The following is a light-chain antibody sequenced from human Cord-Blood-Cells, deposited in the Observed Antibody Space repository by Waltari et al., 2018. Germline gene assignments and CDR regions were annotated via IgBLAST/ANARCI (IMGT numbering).Light chain of an antibody. Sequence: DIQMTQSPSSPSASVRDRVTITCRASQSISSYLNWYQQKPGKAPKLLIYAASSLQSGVPSRFSGSGSGTDFTLTISSLQPEDFATYYCQQSYSTPPTFGQGTKLEIK. CDR2: AAS. CDR1: QSISSY. J-gene: IGKJ2*01. V-gene: IGKV1-39*01. CDR3: QQSYSTPPT.